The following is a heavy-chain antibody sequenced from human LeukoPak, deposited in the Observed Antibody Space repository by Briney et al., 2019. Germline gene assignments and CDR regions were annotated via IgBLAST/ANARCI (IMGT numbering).Heavy chain of an antibody. V-gene: IGHV3-23*01. CDR1: GFSFSAYG. CDR2: INAGGGGT. CDR3: AKRAPYSFDY. Sequence: GGSLRLSCAASGFSFSAYGMSWVRHAPGKGLEWVSGINAGGGGTYYADSVKGQFTISRDNSKNTLYLQMNSLRVGDTAVYYCAKRAPYSFDYWGQGTLVTVPS. J-gene: IGHJ4*02.